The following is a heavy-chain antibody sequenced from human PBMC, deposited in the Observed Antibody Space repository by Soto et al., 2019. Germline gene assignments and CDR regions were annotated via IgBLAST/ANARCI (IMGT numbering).Heavy chain of an antibody. J-gene: IGHJ4*02. D-gene: IGHD1-26*01. CDR2: IYHSGST. V-gene: IGHV4-38-2*01. CDR3: ARTIVGATSDIFSLGY. Sequence: SETLSLTCAVSGYSISSGYYWGWIRQPPGKGLEWIGSIYHSGSTYYNLSLKSRVTISVDTSKNQFSLKLSSVTAADTAVYYCARTIVGATSDIFSLGYCGQVTPFTVSS. CDR1: GYSISSGYY.